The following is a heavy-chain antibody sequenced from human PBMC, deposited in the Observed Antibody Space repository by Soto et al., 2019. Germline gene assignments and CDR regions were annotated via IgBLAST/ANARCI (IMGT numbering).Heavy chain of an antibody. CDR2: IYYSGST. D-gene: IGHD3-10*01. J-gene: IGHJ6*03. V-gene: IGHV4-59*01. CDR1: GGSISSYY. Sequence: SETLSLTCTVSGGSISSYYWSWIRQPPGKGLEWIGYIYYSGSTNYNPSLKSRVTISVDTSKNQFSLKLSSVTAADTAVYYCARVRRPNYYYYMDVWGKGTTVTVSS. CDR3: ARVRRPNYYYYMDV.